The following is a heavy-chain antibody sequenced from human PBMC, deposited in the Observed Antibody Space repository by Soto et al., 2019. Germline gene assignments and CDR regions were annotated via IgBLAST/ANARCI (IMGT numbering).Heavy chain of an antibody. V-gene: IGHV4-39*01. D-gene: IGHD6-19*01. CDR1: GGSISSSSYY. Sequence: SETLSLTCTVSGGSISSSSYYWGWIRQPPGQGLEWIGSIYYSGSTYYNPSLKSRVTISVDTSKNQFSLKLSSVTAADTAVYYCATIGYSTGWYYFDYWGQGTLVTVSS. J-gene: IGHJ4*02. CDR2: IYYSGST. CDR3: ATIGYSTGWYYFDY.